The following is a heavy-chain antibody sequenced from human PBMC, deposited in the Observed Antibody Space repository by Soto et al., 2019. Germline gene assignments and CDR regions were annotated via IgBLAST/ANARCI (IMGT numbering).Heavy chain of an antibody. Sequence: GSLRLSCAAYGFTFSDYYMNWIRQAPGKGLEWLSYISGSNTYTDYADSVKGRFTISRDNAKNSLYLQMNSLRADDTAVYYCARSMKAGKNFDYWGQGTLVTVSS. D-gene: IGHD6-13*01. CDR1: GFTFSDYY. CDR3: ARSMKAGKNFDY. J-gene: IGHJ4*02. CDR2: ISGSNTYT. V-gene: IGHV3-11*03.